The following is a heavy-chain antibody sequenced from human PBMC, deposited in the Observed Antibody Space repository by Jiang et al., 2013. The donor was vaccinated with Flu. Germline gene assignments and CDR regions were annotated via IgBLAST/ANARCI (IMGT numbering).Heavy chain of an antibody. D-gene: IGHD4/OR15-4a*01. J-gene: IGHJ4*02. CDR2: LLQWEH. CDR3: ARRRGDGAWLFFDY. Sequence: PGLVKPSETLSLTCSVSGDSINNFYWSWIRHAPREGTGVDWVYLLQWEHQLQPSLKSRVTISRDPSKNQFSLKLSSVTAADTAVYYCARRRGDGAWLFFDYWGQGTLVTVSS. CDR1: GDSINNFY. V-gene: IGHV4-59*08.